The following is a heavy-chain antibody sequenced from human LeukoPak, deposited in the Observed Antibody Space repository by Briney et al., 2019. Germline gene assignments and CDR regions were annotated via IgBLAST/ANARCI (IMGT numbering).Heavy chain of an antibody. CDR2: IKQDGSEK. V-gene: IGHV3-7*01. CDR1: GFPFSSYW. CDR3: ARSGYSGYDWVFDY. J-gene: IGHJ4*02. Sequence: GGSLRLSCAASGFPFSSYWMSWVRQAPGKGLEWVAIIKQDGSEKYYVDSVKGRFTISRDNAKNTLYLQMNSLRAEDTAVYYCARSGYSGYDWVFDYWGQGTLVTVSS. D-gene: IGHD5-12*01.